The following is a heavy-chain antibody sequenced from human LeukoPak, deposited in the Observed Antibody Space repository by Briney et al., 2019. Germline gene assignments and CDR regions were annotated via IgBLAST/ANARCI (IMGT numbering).Heavy chain of an antibody. D-gene: IGHD2-15*01. V-gene: IGHV3-30-3*01. CDR1: GFTFSSYA. CDR2: ISYDGSNK. CDR3: ARGDCSGGSCYPGPGY. J-gene: IGHJ4*02. Sequence: PGRSLRLSCAASGFTFSSYAMHWVRQAPGKGLEWVAVISYDGSNKYYADSVKGRFTISRDNSKNTLYLQMNSLRAEDTAVYYCARGDCSGGSCYPGPGYWGQGTLVTVSS.